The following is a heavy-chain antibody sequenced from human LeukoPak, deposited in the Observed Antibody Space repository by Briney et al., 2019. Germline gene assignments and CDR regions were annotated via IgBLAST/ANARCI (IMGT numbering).Heavy chain of an antibody. CDR1: GYTFTSYG. J-gene: IGHJ5*02. D-gene: IGHD1-26*01. CDR3: ARASGSYRRYNWFDP. Sequence: GASVKVSCKASGYTFTSYGISWVRQAPGQGLEWMGWIGAYNGNTNYAQKLQGRVTMTTDTSTSTAYMELRSLRSDDTAVYYCARASGSYRRYNWFDPWGQGTLVTVFS. V-gene: IGHV1-18*01. CDR2: IGAYNGNT.